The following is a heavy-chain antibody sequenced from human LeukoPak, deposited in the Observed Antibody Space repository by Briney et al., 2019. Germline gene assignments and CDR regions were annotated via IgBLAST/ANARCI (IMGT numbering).Heavy chain of an antibody. CDR3: AKAGYSSGWYSVDY. V-gene: IGHV3-30*18. J-gene: IGHJ4*02. D-gene: IGHD6-19*01. Sequence: GGSLRLSYAASGFTFSSYGMHWVRQAPGKGLEWVAVISYDGSNKYYADSVKGRFTISRDNSNNTVYLQMNGLRAEDTAVYYCAKAGYSSGWYSVDYWGQGTLVTVSS. CDR1: GFTFSSYG. CDR2: ISYDGSNK.